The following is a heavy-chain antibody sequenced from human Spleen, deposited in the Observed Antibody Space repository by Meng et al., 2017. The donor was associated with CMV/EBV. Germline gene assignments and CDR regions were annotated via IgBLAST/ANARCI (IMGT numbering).Heavy chain of an antibody. CDR1: GFTFSSHA. V-gene: IGHV3-30*04. D-gene: IGHD6-13*01. CDR2: ISYDGSNK. CDR3: ARDGAKYSSSWYRGHTKPNWFDP. J-gene: IGHJ5*02. Sequence: GGSLRLSCAASGFTFSSHAMHWVRQAPGKGLEWMAVISYDGSNKYYRDSVKGRFTISRDNSKNTLYLQMNSLRAEDTAVYYCARDGAKYSSSWYRGHTKPNWFDPWGQGTLVTVSS.